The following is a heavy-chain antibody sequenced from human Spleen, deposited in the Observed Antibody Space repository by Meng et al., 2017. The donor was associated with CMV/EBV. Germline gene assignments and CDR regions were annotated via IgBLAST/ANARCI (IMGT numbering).Heavy chain of an antibody. V-gene: IGHV4-34*01. D-gene: IGHD1-1*01. Sequence: SLRGSHWSWLRQPPRQGLDWIGDIYHDGSINYNPSLQSRVTISVDTSKNQFSLNVNSVTAADTATYYCARGLPFCNVDNCPHPYFDWWGQGTLVTVSS. CDR2: IYHDGSI. CDR3: ARGLPFCNVDNCPHPYFDW. J-gene: IGHJ4*02. CDR1: SLRGSH.